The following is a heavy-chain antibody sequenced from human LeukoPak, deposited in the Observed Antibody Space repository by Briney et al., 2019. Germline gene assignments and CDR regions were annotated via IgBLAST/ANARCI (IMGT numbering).Heavy chain of an antibody. CDR3: ARGYGGNSAS. V-gene: IGHV3-7*04. J-gene: IGHJ5*02. Sequence: GGSLRLSCAASGFTFSNYWMSWVRQAPGKGLEWVANIKQDGSAKYYVDSVKGRFTISRGNAKNSLYLQMNSLRAEDTAVYYCARGYGGNSASWGQGTLVTVSS. CDR1: GFTFSNYW. CDR2: IKQDGSAK. D-gene: IGHD4-23*01.